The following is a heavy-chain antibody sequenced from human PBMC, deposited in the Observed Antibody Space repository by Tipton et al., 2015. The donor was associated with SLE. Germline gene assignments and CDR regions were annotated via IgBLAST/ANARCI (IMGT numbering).Heavy chain of an antibody. CDR1: GGSLNNGLTY. V-gene: IGHV4-61*01. Sequence: TLSLTCTVSGGSLNNGLTYWHWIRQYPGTGLEWIGYIYYTGNTNYNPSLKSRVTMSVDTSKSQFSLKLTFVSAADTAIYYCARMGLCTTTTCNEGAFDVWGQGSMVTVSS. D-gene: IGHD2-2*01. J-gene: IGHJ3*01. CDR3: ARMGLCTTTTCNEGAFDV. CDR2: IYYTGNT.